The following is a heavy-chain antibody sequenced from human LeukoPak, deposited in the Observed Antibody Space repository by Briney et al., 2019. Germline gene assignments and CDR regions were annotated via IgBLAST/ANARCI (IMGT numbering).Heavy chain of an antibody. Sequence: PSETLSLTCAVYGGSFSGYYWSWIRQPPGKGLEWIGEINHSGSTNYNPSLKSRVTISVDTSKNQFSLKLSSVTAADTAVYYCARGLRYFDWLLSRGVAFDIWGQGTMVTVSS. CDR2: INHSGST. D-gene: IGHD3-9*01. V-gene: IGHV4-34*01. CDR3: ARGLRYFDWLLSRGVAFDI. CDR1: GGSFSGYY. J-gene: IGHJ3*02.